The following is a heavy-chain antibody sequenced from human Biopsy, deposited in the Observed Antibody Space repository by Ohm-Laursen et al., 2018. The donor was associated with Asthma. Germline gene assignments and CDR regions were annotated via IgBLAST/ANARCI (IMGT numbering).Heavy chain of an antibody. Sequence: GSLRLSCSASGFTFSHYNMNWVRQAPGKGLEWVSSITDTSRYIKYADSVKGRFTISRDNAKNSLYLQMNSLRAADTAVYYCARVRGDGSGSSIDNYFGMDVWGQGTTVTVSS. J-gene: IGHJ6*02. CDR3: ARVRGDGSGSSIDNYFGMDV. CDR2: ITDTSRYI. V-gene: IGHV3-21*04. D-gene: IGHD3-10*01. CDR1: GFTFSHYN.